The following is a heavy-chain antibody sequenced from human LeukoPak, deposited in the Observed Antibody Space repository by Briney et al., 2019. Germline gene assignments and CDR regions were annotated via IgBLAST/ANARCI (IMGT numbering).Heavy chain of an antibody. Sequence: ASVKVSCKASGYTFTSYGISWVRQAPGQGLEWMGWISAYNGNTNYAQKLQGRVTMTTDTSTSTAYMELRSLRSDDTAVYYCARDRVPVFLEWLLPEYFQRWGQGTLVTVSS. D-gene: IGHD3-3*01. CDR1: GYTFTSYG. CDR3: ARDRVPVFLEWLLPEYFQR. CDR2: ISAYNGNT. J-gene: IGHJ1*01. V-gene: IGHV1-18*01.